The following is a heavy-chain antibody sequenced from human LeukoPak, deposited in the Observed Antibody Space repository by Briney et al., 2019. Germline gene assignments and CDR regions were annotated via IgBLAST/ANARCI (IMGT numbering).Heavy chain of an antibody. Sequence: ASVKVSCKASGYIFTSYYMHWVRQAPGQGLEWMGIINPSGGSTSYAQKFQGRVTMTRDMSTSTVYMELSSLRSEDTAVYYCARTLSADYYDSSGLDYWGQGTLVTVSS. CDR1: GYIFTSYY. CDR3: ARTLSADYYDSSGLDY. CDR2: INPSGGST. V-gene: IGHV1-46*01. D-gene: IGHD3-22*01. J-gene: IGHJ4*02.